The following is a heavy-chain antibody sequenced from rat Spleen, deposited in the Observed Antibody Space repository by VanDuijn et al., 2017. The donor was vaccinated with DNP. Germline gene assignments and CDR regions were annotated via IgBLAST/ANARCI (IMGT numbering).Heavy chain of an antibody. D-gene: IGHD1-4*01. CDR2: INTGSGGT. CDR1: GYTFTSYY. CDR3: ARWDTRVSFAY. Sequence: QVQLRQSGAEPAKPGSSVKISCKASGYTFTSYYIGWIKQTTGQGLEYFGYINTGSGGTNYNEKFKGRATLTVDKSSSTAFMQLSSLTPDDSAVYYCARWDTRVSFAYWGQGTLVTVSS. J-gene: IGHJ3*01. V-gene: IGHV1-43*01.